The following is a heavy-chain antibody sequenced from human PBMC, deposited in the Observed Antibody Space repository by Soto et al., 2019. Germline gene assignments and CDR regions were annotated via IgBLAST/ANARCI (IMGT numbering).Heavy chain of an antibody. CDR3: AREPNYRGVYYNFDY. CDR2: TSYSGRT. D-gene: IGHD1-7*01. J-gene: IGHJ4*02. V-gene: IGHV4-39*01. Sequence: QLQVQESGPGLAKPSETLSLTCTVSGGSISSSSYLWRWIRQPPGEGLEWIVSTSYSGRTHYNPSLKSGATISSDKSESQYALKLSSVTAADTAVYDCAREPNYRGVYYNFDYWGQGTLVTVSS. CDR1: GGSISSSSYL.